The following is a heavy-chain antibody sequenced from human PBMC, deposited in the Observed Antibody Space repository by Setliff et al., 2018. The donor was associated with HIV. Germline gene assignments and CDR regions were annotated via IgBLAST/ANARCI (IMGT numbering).Heavy chain of an antibody. J-gene: IGHJ4*02. CDR1: GGSISSTSYY. V-gene: IGHV4-39*01. CDR2: IFYTGST. D-gene: IGHD4-17*01. CDR3: TRRDVTTGMDS. Sequence: SETLSLTCTVSGGSISSTSYYWDWIRQPPGKSLEWVGSIFYTGSTNYRPSLESRVIVSLDTSKNQFSLKLSSVTAADTAVYYCTRRDVTTGMDSWGPGILVTVS.